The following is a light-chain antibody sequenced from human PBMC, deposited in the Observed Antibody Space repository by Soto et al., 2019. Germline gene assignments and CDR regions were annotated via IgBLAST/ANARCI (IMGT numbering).Light chain of an antibody. V-gene: IGKV1-39*01. CDR1: QGISTY. CDR2: AAS. CDR3: QHSTTWT. J-gene: IGKJ1*01. Sequence: IQMTQSPASRSASVGDRGTITCRASQGISTYLNWYQQKPGKAPKLLIYAASSLQSGVPSRFSGSGSETDFTLTISSLQPEDFATYSCQHSTTWTFGQGTKVDIK.